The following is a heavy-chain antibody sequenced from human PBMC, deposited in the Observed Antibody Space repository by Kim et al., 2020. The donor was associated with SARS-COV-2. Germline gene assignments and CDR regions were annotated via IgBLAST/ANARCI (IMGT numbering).Heavy chain of an antibody. Sequence: SSSSSTINHPDSVKGRFSISRDNAKNSLYLQMNSLRAEDTAIYFCAGRLDYWGQGILVTVSS. CDR2: SSSSSTI. CDR3: AGRLDY. V-gene: IGHV3-48*01. J-gene: IGHJ4*02. D-gene: IGHD1-26*01.